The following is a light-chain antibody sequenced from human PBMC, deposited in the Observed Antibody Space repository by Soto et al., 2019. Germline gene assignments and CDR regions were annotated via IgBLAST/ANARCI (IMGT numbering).Light chain of an antibody. CDR3: QQYNSYPT. CDR2: KAS. J-gene: IGKJ1*01. Sequence: DIQMTQSPSTLSASVGDRVTNTCRASQSISSGLAWYQQKPGKAPKLLIYKASSLESGVPSRFSGSGSGTEFTLTISSLQPDDFATYYCQQYNSYPTFGQGTKVEIK. CDR1: QSISSG. V-gene: IGKV1-5*03.